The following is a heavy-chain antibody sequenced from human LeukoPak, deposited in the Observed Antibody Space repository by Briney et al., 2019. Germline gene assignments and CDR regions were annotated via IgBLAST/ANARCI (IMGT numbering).Heavy chain of an antibody. D-gene: IGHD3-10*01. J-gene: IGHJ5*02. V-gene: IGHV4-38-2*02. CDR3: ARDTITMVRVYWFDP. CDR2: IYHSGST. CDR1: GYSISSGYY. Sequence: SETLSLTCTVSGYSISSGYYWGWIRQPPGKGREWIGSIYHSGSTYYNPSLKSRVTISVDTSKNQFSLKLSSVTAADTAVYYCARDTITMVRVYWFDPWGQGTLVTVSS.